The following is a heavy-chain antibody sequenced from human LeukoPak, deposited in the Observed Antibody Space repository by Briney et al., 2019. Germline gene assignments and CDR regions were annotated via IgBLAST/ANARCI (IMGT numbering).Heavy chain of an antibody. J-gene: IGHJ2*01. V-gene: IGHV1-46*01. Sequence: ASVKVSCKASGYTFTSYYMHWVRQAPGRGLEWMGIINPSGGSTSYAQKFQGRVTMTRDTSTSTVYMELSSLRSEDTAVYYCASTTDSSGYSRKGLGYFDLWGRGTLVTVSS. CDR3: ASTTDSSGYSRKGLGYFDL. CDR1: GYTFTSYY. D-gene: IGHD3-22*01. CDR2: INPSGGST.